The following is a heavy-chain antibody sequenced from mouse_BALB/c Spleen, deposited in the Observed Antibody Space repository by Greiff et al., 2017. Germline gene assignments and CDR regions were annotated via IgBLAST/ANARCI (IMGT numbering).Heavy chain of an antibody. Sequence: VQLQQSGPELVKPGASVKISCKVSGYTFTSYDINWVKQRPGQGLEWIGWIYPGDGSTKYNEKFKGKATLTADKSSSTAYMQLSSLTSENSAVYFCARRRTEAYAMDYWGQGTSVTVSS. CDR1: GYTFTSYD. V-gene: IGHV1S56*01. CDR2: IYPGDGST. CDR3: ARRRTEAYAMDY. D-gene: IGHD1-1*01. J-gene: IGHJ4*01.